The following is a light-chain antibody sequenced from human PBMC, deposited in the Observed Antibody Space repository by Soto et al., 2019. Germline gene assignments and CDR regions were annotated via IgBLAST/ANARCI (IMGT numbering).Light chain of an antibody. CDR1: QGISNY. CDR3: QKYNSAPRA. J-gene: IGKJ3*01. Sequence: DIQMTQSPSSLSASVGDRVTITCRASQGISNYLAWYQQKPGKVPKLLIYAASTLQSGAPSRFSGSGSGTEFTLTISSLQPEDVATYYCQKYNSAPRAFGPGTKVDIK. V-gene: IGKV1-27*01. CDR2: AAS.